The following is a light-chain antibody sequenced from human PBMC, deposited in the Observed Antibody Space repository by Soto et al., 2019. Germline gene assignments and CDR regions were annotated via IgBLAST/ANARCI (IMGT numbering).Light chain of an antibody. CDR2: DVS. V-gene: IGLV2-14*01. Sequence: QSVLTQPASVSGSPGQSITISCTGTSSDVGGYNAVSWYQQHPGRAPKLMIYDVSNRPSGISNRFSGSKSGSTASLTISGLQAEDDADYYCSSYTRSGVYVFXAGTKVTVL. CDR1: SSDVGGYNA. CDR3: SSYTRSGVYV. J-gene: IGLJ1*01.